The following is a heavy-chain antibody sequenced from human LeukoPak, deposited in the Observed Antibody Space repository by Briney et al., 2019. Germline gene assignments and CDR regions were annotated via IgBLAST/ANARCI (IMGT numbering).Heavy chain of an antibody. Sequence: GGSLRLSCAASGFTFSDYYMSWIRQAPGKGLEWVSAISGSGGSTYYADSVKGRFTISRDNSKNTLYLQMNSLRAEDTAVYYCAKGHTYYYDSSGLYFDYWGPGTLVTVSS. D-gene: IGHD3-22*01. CDR2: ISGSGGST. CDR1: GFTFSDYY. CDR3: AKGHTYYYDSSGLYFDY. V-gene: IGHV3-23*01. J-gene: IGHJ4*02.